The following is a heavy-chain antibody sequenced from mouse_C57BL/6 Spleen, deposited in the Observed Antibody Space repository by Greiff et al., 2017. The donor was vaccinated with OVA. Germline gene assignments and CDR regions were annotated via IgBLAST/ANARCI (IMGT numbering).Heavy chain of an antibody. J-gene: IGHJ3*01. CDR3: ARYGDGPFY. Sequence: QVQLQQSGPELVKPGASVKISCKASGYAFSSSWMNWVKQRPGKGLEWIGRIYPGDGDTNYNGKFKGKATLTADKSSSTAYMQLSSLTSEDSAVYFCARYGDGPFYWGQGTLVTVSA. V-gene: IGHV1-82*01. CDR2: IYPGDGDT. CDR1: GYAFSSSW. D-gene: IGHD2-13*01.